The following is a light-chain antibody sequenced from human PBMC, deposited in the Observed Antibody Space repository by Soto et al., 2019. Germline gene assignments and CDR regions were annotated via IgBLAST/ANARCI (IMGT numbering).Light chain of an antibody. J-gene: IGKJ1*01. V-gene: IGKV3-15*01. CDR1: QSVGSN. CDR2: GAS. CDR3: QQYNNWPPDRT. Sequence: EIXMTQSXATLSVSPGERATLSCRASQSVGSNLAWYQLKPGQAPRLLIYGASTRATGIPARFSGSGSGTDFTLTISSLQSEDFAIYFCQQYNNWPPDRTFGQGTKVEIK.